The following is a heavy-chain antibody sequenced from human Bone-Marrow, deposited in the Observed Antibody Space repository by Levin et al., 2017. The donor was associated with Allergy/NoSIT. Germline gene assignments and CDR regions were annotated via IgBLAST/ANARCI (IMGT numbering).Heavy chain of an antibody. D-gene: IGHD3-10*01. CDR3: ARGIIGDVRVAHKEAFDV. J-gene: IGHJ3*01. CDR1: GFTFSIYS. V-gene: IGHV3-21*01. Sequence: GESLKISCTVSGFTFSIYSINWVRQAPGKGLEWVSSISSSGSAIYYVDSVKGRFTISRDNAKNSLTLQMNSLRAEDTAVYYCARGIIGDVRVAHKEAFDVWGQGTMVTVSS. CDR2: ISSSGSAI.